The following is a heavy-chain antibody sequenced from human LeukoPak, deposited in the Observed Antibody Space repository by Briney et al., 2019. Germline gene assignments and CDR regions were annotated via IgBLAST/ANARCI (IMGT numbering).Heavy chain of an antibody. V-gene: IGHV1-2*02. CDR1: GYTFTGYY. J-gene: IGHJ4*02. CDR2: INPNSGGT. Sequence: ASVTVSCKASGYTFTGYYMHWVRQAPGQGLEWMGWINPNSGGTNYAQKFQGRVTMTRDTSISTAYMELSRLRSDDTAVYYCARVVRARDYGACGYWGQGTLVTVSS. CDR3: ARVVRARDYGACGY. D-gene: IGHD4-17*01.